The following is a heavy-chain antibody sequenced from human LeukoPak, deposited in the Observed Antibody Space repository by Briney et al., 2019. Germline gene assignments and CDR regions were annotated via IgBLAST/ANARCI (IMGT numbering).Heavy chain of an antibody. V-gene: IGHV3-7*01. CDR1: GFTFSSYW. CDR2: INQDGSEK. J-gene: IGHJ4*02. D-gene: IGHD6-19*01. Sequence: GGSLRLSCVASGFTFSSYWMSWVRQAPGKGLEWVANINQDGSEKYDVDSAKGRFTISRDNAKNSLYLQMNSLRAEDTAVYYCARDLLAVAATGIGFDYWGQGTLVTVSS. CDR3: ARDLLAVAATGIGFDY.